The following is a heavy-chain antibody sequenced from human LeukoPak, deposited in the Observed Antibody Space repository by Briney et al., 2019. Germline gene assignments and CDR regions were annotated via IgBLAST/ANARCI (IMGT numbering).Heavy chain of an antibody. V-gene: IGHV3-21*01. CDR1: GFTFSTYY. CDR3: ASEFSSSPYFDY. Sequence: GGSLRLSCAASGFTFSTYYMNWVRQAPGKGLEWVSFITGSSSYLYYTDSVKGRFTISRDNAKNSLFLQMNSLRDEDTAVYYCASEFSSSPYFDYWGQGTLVTVSS. CDR2: ITGSSSYL. D-gene: IGHD6-6*01. J-gene: IGHJ4*02.